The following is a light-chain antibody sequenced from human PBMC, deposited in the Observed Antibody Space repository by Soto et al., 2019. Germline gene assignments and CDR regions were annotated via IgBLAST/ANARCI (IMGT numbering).Light chain of an antibody. CDR1: SSNIGAGYA. V-gene: IGLV1-40*01. J-gene: IGLJ3*02. CDR3: QSYDSSLSGSV. CDR2: GNS. Sequence: QSVLTQPPSVSGDPGQRVTISCTVSSSNIGAGYAVHWYQQLPGTAPKLLIYGNSNRPSGVPDRFSGSKSGTSASLAITGLQAEDEADYNGQSYDSSLSGSVFGGGTKLTVL.